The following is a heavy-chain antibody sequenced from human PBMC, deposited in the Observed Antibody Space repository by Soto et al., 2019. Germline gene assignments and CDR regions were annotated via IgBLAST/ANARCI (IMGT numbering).Heavy chain of an antibody. V-gene: IGHV3-53*02. CDR1: GFTVSGNY. D-gene: IGHD3-10*01. CDR3: ARDGGLAEDGMDV. CDR2: IYSGGST. J-gene: IGHJ6*02. Sequence: EMQLVETGGDLIQPGGSLRLSCTASGFTVSGNYMSWVRQAPGKGLEWVSVIYSGGSTYYADSVKGRFTISRDISKNTLYLQMNSLRADDTAVYYCARDGGLAEDGMDVWGQGTTVTVSS.